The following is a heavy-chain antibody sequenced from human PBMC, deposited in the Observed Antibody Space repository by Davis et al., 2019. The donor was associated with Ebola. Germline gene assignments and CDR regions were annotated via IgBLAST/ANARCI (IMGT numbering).Heavy chain of an antibody. V-gene: IGHV1-69*10. Sequence: SVKVSCKTSGETFNNYAVSWMRQVPGQGLEWMGGIMPSLGAANYAQKFKGRVTITSDKINYAVVMELRGLTSTDTATYYCARGVSTVAWFDAWGQGSQVTVSS. CDR3: ARGVSTVAWFDA. J-gene: IGHJ5*02. CDR1: GETFNNYA. CDR2: IMPSLGAA. D-gene: IGHD5/OR15-5a*01.